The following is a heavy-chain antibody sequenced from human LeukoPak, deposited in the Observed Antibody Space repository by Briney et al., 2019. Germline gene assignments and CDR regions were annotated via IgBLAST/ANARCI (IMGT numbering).Heavy chain of an antibody. J-gene: IGHJ4*02. D-gene: IGHD1-26*01. CDR3: ARDSGSYGGDY. CDR2: INPNSGGT. Sequence: ASVKVSCKASGYTFTGYYMHWVRQAPGQGLEWMGWINPNSGGTNYAQKFQGRVTMTRDTSISTAYMELRSLRSDDTAVYYCARDSGSYGGDYWGQGTLVTVSS. V-gene: IGHV1-2*02. CDR1: GYTFTGYY.